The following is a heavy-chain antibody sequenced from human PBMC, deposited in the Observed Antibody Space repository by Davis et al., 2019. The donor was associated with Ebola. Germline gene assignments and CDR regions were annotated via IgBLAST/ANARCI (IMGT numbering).Heavy chain of an antibody. J-gene: IGHJ6*02. Sequence: AASVKVSCKASGYTFTSYGISWVRQAPGQGLEWMGRIIPILGIANYAQKFQGRVTITADKSTSTAYMELSRLRSEDTAVYYCAREGYDFWSGGYYYYGMDVWGQGTTVTVSS. CDR2: IIPILGIA. D-gene: IGHD3-3*01. CDR3: AREGYDFWSGGYYYYGMDV. V-gene: IGHV1-69*04. CDR1: GYTFTSYG.